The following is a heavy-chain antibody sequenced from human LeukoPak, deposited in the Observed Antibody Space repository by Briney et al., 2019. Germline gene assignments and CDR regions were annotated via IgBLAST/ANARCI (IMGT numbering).Heavy chain of an antibody. CDR3: ARDFGLISGRDFDY. Sequence: ASVKVSCKASGYTFTGYYMHWVRQAPGQGLEWMGWISAYNGNTNYAQKLQGRVTMTTDTSTSTAYMELRSLRSDDTAVYYCARDFGLISGRDFDYWGQGTLVTVSS. CDR2: ISAYNGNT. J-gene: IGHJ4*02. V-gene: IGHV1-18*04. D-gene: IGHD3/OR15-3a*01. CDR1: GYTFTGYY.